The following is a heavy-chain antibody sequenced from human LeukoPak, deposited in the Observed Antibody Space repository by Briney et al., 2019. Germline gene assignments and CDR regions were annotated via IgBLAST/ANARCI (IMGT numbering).Heavy chain of an antibody. D-gene: IGHD6-13*01. CDR2: IYYSGST. CDR3: ARDVAAAGFRLDP. J-gene: IGHJ5*02. V-gene: IGHV4-59*12. CDR1: GGSISSYY. Sequence: SKTLSLTCTVSGGSISSYYWSWIRQPPGKGLEWIGYIYYSGSTNYNPSLKSRVTMSVDTSKNQFSLKLSSVTAADTAVYYCARDVAAAGFRLDPWGRGTLVTVSS.